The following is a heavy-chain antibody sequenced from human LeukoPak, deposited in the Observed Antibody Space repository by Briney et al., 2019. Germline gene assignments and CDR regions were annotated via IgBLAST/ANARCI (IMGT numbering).Heavy chain of an antibody. CDR2: IKNDGSYK. V-gene: IGHV3-74*01. CDR1: GFSFSVYY. CDR3: AKYVQLSPISAFDI. J-gene: IGHJ3*02. Sequence: GGSLRLSCAASGFSFSVYYIHWVRQAPGKGLVWISGIKNDGSYKYYADSVKGRFTISRDNANKMVYLQMNSLRGEDTALYYCAKYVQLSPISAFDIWGQGTVVTISS. D-gene: IGHD3-16*02.